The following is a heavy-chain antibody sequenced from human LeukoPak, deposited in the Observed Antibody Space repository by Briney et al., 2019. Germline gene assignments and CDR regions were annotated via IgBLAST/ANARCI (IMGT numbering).Heavy chain of an antibody. D-gene: IGHD6-19*01. CDR3: ARDEIAVADL. Sequence: GSSVKVSCKGSRGTLSSYAISSVRQAPGQGVEWMGGIIPIFGTANYAQKFQGRVTITADKSTSTAYMELSSPRSDDTAVYYCARDEIAVADLWGQGTMVTVSS. V-gene: IGHV1-69*06. CDR2: IIPIFGTA. J-gene: IGHJ3*01. CDR1: RGTLSSYA.